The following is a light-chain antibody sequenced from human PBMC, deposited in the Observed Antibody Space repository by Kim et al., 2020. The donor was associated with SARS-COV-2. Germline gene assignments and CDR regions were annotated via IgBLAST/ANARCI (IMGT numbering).Light chain of an antibody. CDR1: QSVLYSSNNLNY. Sequence: RATINTKSRQSVLYSSNNLNYFAWYPQTPAPPPKLLIYWASTREYGVPDRFSGSGSGTDFTLTNSSLQAEDVAVYYCQQYYSTPYTFGQGPKLEI. V-gene: IGKV4-1*01. J-gene: IGKJ2*01. CDR3: QQYYSTPYT. CDR2: WAS.